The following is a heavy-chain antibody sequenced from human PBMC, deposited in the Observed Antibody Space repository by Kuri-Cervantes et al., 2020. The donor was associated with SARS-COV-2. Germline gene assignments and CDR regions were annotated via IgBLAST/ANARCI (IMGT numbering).Heavy chain of an antibody. CDR1: GYTFTSYG. CDR2: ISAYNGNT. D-gene: IGHD3-3*01. J-gene: IGHJ4*02. CDR3: ARHYDFWSGYYNVYFDY. V-gene: IGHV1-18*04. Sequence: ASVKVSCKASGYTFTSYGISWVRQAPGQGLEWMGWISAYNGNTNYAQKFQGRVTITADKSTSTAYMELSSLRSEDTAVYYCARHYDFWSGYYNVYFDYWGQGTLVTVSS.